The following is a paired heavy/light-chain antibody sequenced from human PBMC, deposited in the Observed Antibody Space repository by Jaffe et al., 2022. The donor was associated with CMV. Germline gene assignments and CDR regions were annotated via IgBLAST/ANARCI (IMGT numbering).Light chain of an antibody. V-gene: IGLV1-47*01. Sequence: QSVLTQPPSASGTPGQRVTISCSGSSSNIGSNYVYWYQQLPGAAPKLLIYRNNQRPSGVPDRFSGSKSGTSTSLAISGLRSEDEGNYYCAAWDDSLTGHVVFGGGTKLTVL. CDR3: AAWDDSLTGHVV. CDR1: SSNIGSNY. CDR2: RNN. J-gene: IGLJ2*01.
Heavy chain of an antibody. Sequence: QVQLVESGGGLVKPGGSLRLSCTASGFTFSDYYMSWIRQAPGKGLEWISYISGGGDTTYYADSVKGRFTISRDNARNSFYLQMNNLTAEDTAVYHCARDYYASGGYGWFDPWGQGTLVTVSS. CDR3: ARDYYASGGYGWFDP. D-gene: IGHD3-10*01. J-gene: IGHJ5*02. V-gene: IGHV3-11*01. CDR1: GFTFSDYY. CDR2: ISGGGDTT.